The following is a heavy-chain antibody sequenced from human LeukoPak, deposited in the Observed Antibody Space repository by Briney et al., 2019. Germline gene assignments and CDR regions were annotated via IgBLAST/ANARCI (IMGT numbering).Heavy chain of an antibody. CDR1: GGSISSFGYY. D-gene: IGHD2-15*01. CDR2: VYYSGRS. J-gene: IGHJ4*02. CDR3: ARGYCSGGSCYWGDY. V-gene: IGHV4-39*01. Sequence: PSETLSLTCIVSGGSISSFGYYWGWIRQPQGKELEWFGSVYYSGRSFYNPSLKRRVTTSVDTSNSQFSLKLNSMTAADTAVYYCARGYCSGGSCYWGDYWGQGALVTVSS.